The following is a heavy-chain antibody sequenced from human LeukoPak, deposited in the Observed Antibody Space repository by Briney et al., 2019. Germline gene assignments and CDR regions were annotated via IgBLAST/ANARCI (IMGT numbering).Heavy chain of an antibody. CDR1: GYAFTNYG. D-gene: IGHD4-23*01. CDR3: ARCHLIGNGYFDH. J-gene: IGHJ4*02. V-gene: IGHV1-18*01. Sequence: GASVKVPCKASGYAFTNYGITWVRQAPGQGLEWLGWISTFNGNTNYAQRLQDRVTMTTDTSTNTAYLELRRLRSDDTALYYCARCHLIGNGYFDHWGQGSLVTVSS. CDR2: ISTFNGNT.